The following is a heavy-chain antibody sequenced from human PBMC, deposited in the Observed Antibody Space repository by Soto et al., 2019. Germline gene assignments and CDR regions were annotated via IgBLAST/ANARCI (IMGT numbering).Heavy chain of an antibody. D-gene: IGHD1-1*01. Sequence: QVQLQESGPGLVKPSETLSLTCTVSGGSLSPYYWIWIRQPPGKGLEWIGYIYHSGTTNYHPSLKSRVSISVDTSKNQFSLKLSSVTAADTAVYYCARGGRYRYAMDVWGQGTTVSVSS. CDR3: ARGGRYRYAMDV. CDR1: GGSLSPYY. CDR2: IYHSGTT. J-gene: IGHJ6*02. V-gene: IGHV4-59*01.